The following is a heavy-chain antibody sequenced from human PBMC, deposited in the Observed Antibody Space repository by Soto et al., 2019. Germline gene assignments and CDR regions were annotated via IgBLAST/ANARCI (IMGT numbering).Heavy chain of an antibody. CDR2: IIPIFGTA. CDR3: ARGSCSSTSCYGGMDV. D-gene: IGHD2-2*01. V-gene: IGHV1-69*13. Sequence: GASVKVSCRASGGTFSSYAISWVLQAPGQGLEWMGGIIPIFGTANYAQKFQGRVTITADESTSTAYMELSSLRSEDTAVYYCARGSCSSTSCYGGMDVWGQGTTVTVSS. CDR1: GGTFSSYA. J-gene: IGHJ6*02.